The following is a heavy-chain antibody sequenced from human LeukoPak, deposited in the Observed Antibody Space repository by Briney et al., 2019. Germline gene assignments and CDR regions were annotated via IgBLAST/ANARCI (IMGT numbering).Heavy chain of an antibody. V-gene: IGHV3-7*04. CDR2: IKQDGSEI. Sequence: GSLRLSCAASGFTFSNYWMSWVRQALGKGLEWVANIKQDGSEIYYLDSVKGRFTVSRDNAKNSLYLQMNSLRAEDTAVYFCARGSSGYWGQGTLVTVSS. D-gene: IGHD1-26*01. CDR1: GFTFSNYW. J-gene: IGHJ4*02. CDR3: ARGSSGY.